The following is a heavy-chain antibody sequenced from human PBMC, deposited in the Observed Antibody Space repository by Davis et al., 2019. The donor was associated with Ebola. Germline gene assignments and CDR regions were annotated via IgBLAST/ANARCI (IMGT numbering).Heavy chain of an antibody. V-gene: IGHV1-46*01. J-gene: IGHJ5*02. D-gene: IGHD2-2*01. CDR2: INPSGGST. Sequence: ASVKVSCKASGYTFTSYYMHWVRQAPGQGLEWMGIINPSGGSTSYAQKFQGRVTMTTDTSTSTAYMELRSLRSDDTAVYYCARVDRGYCSSTSCLKQLMMYNWFDPWGQGTLVTVSS. CDR3: ARVDRGYCSSTSCLKQLMMYNWFDP. CDR1: GYTFTSYY.